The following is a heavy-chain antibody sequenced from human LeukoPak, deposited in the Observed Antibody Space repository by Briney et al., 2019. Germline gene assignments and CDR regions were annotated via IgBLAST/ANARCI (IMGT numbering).Heavy chain of an antibody. D-gene: IGHD1-7*01. J-gene: IGHJ4*02. Sequence: PSETLSLTCAVSGYSISSGYYWGWIRQPPGKGLEWIGSIYHSGSTYYNPSLKSRVTISVDTSKNQFSLKLSSVTAADTAVYYCARHIPITWNYDYWGQGTLVTVSS. V-gene: IGHV4-38-2*01. CDR3: ARHIPITWNYDY. CDR1: GYSISSGYY. CDR2: IYHSGST.